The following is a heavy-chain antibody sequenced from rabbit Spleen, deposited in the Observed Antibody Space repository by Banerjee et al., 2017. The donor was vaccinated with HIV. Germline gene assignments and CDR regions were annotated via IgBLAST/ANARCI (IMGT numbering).Heavy chain of an antibody. D-gene: IGHD1-1*01. CDR2: INTATGKG. CDR3: ARDLVAVIGWNFNL. V-gene: IGHV1S45*01. Sequence: QEQLEESGGGLVQPEGSLTLTCTASGFSFSNKAVMCWVRQAPGKGLEWIACINTATGKGVYATWAKGRFTISRTSSTTVTLRMTSLTAADTATYFCARDLVAVIGWNFNLWGPGTLVTVS. CDR1: GFSFSNKAV. J-gene: IGHJ4*01.